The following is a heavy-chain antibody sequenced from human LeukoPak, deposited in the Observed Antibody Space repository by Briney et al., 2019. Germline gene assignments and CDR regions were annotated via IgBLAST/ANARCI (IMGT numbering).Heavy chain of an antibody. CDR2: IKQDGSDK. J-gene: IGHJ4*02. V-gene: IGHV3-7*03. Sequence: GGSQRLSCAASGFTFSFYWMSWVRQAPGKGLEWGANIKQDGSDKYYVDSVKGRFTISRDNAKNSAYLQMNSLRAEDTAIYYCARDPGVVPAAYDYWGQGTLVSVSS. D-gene: IGHD2-2*01. CDR1: GFTFSFYW. CDR3: ARDPGVVPAAYDY.